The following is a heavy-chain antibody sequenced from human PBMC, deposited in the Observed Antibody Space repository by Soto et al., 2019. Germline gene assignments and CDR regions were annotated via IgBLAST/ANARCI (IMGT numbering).Heavy chain of an antibody. CDR1: GFTFSSYG. CDR2: IWYDGSNK. D-gene: IGHD2-15*01. V-gene: IGHV3-33*01. CDR3: ARDPSDIVVVVAAKLGGGAFAI. Sequence: QVQLVESGGGVVQPGRSLRLSCAASGFTFSSYGMHWVRQAPGKGLEWVAVIWYDGSNKYYEDSVKGRFTISGDNSKNTRNLQMNSLRGEDTAVYCCARDPSDIVVVVAAKLGGGAFAISGQGTMVTVSS. J-gene: IGHJ3*02.